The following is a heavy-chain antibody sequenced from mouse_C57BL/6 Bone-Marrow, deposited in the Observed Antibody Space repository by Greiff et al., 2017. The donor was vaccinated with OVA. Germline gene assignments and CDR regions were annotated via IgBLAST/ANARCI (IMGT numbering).Heavy chain of an antibody. CDR1: GFTFSDYG. Sequence: DVMLVESGGGLVKPGGSLKLSCAASGFTFSDYGMHWVRQAPEKGLEWVAYISSGSSTIYYADTVKGRFTISRDNAKNTLFLQMTSLRSEDTAMYYCARTPVVAPYYAMDYWGQGTSVTVSS. D-gene: IGHD1-1*01. CDR3: ARTPVVAPYYAMDY. CDR2: ISSGSSTI. J-gene: IGHJ4*01. V-gene: IGHV5-17*01.